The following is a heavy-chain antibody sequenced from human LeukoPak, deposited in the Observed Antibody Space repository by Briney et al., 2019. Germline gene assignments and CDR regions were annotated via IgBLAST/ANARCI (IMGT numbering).Heavy chain of an antibody. CDR2: VSGSGGST. V-gene: IGHV3-23*01. CDR3: AKDLDIVATITGN. CDR1: GFTFSSYA. J-gene: IGHJ4*02. Sequence: PGGSLRLSCAASGFTFSSYAMSWVRQAPGKGLGWVSGVSGSGGSTYYADSVKGRFTISRDNSKNTLYLQMNSLRAEDTAVYYCAKDLDIVATITGNWGQGTLATVSS. D-gene: IGHD5-12*01.